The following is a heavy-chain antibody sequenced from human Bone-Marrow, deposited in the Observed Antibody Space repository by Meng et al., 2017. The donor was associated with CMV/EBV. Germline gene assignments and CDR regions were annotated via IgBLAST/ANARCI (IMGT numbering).Heavy chain of an antibody. CDR1: GYTFTSDG. J-gene: IGHJ4*02. Sequence: VQLARYGAEAKKPVAPVKLSCKASGYTFTSDGISWVRQAPGQGLEWMGWISAYNGNTNYAQKLQGRVTMTTDTSTSTAYMELXSLRSDXTAVYYCARGGFDYWGQGTLVTVSS. D-gene: IGHD3-16*01. CDR3: ARGGFDY. V-gene: IGHV1-18*01. CDR2: ISAYNGNT.